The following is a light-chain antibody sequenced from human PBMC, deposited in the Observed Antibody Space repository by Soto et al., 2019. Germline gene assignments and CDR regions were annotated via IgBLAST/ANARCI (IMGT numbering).Light chain of an antibody. CDR3: MQATHWPLT. CDR2: MVS. Sequence: DVVMTQSPPSLPVTLGQPASISCRSSQSLVYTNGVTYLNWFHQRPGQSPRRLIYMVSERDSGVPDRFSGSGSVTDSTLNITRVEAEDVGIFFCMQATHWPLTLGGGTKVDIK. CDR1: QSLVYTNGVTY. J-gene: IGKJ4*01. V-gene: IGKV2-30*01.